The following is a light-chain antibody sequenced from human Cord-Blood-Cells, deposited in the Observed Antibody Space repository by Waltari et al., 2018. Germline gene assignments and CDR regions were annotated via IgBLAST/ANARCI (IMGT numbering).Light chain of an antibody. V-gene: IGLV2-23*03. Sequence: SALTQPASVSGSPERSIPISCTGTSSDVGSYTLVTWYQQHPGKAPKLMIYEGSKRPSGVSNRFSGSKSGNTASLTISGLQAEDEADYYCCSYAGSSTFKVFGGGTKLTVL. J-gene: IGLJ2*01. CDR3: CSYAGSSTFKV. CDR2: EGS. CDR1: SSDVGSYTL.